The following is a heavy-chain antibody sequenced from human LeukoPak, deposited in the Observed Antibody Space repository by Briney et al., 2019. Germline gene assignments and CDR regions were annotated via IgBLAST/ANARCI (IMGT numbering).Heavy chain of an antibody. CDR3: ARGANIVTDYFDY. D-gene: IGHD2/OR15-2a*01. CDR2: IIPIFGTA. J-gene: IGHJ4*02. V-gene: IGHV1-69*13. CDR1: GGTFSSYA. Sequence: SVKVSCKASGGTFSSYAISWVRQAPGQGPEWMGGIIPIFGTANYAQKFQGRVTITADESTSTAYMELSSLRSEDTAVYYCARGANIVTDYFDYWGQGTLVTVSS.